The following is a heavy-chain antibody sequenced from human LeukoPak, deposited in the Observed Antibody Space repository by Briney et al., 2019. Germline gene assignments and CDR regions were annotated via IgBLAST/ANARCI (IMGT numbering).Heavy chain of an antibody. J-gene: IGHJ4*02. CDR3: ARDRYCSGGSCYVSFGY. CDR2: IKQEGSEK. CDR1: GFTFSSYW. Sequence: PGGSLRLSCAAPGFTFSSYWMSWVRQAPGKGLEWVANIKQEGSEKYYVDSVKGRFTISRDNAKNSLYLQMNSLRAEDTAVYYCARDRYCSGGSCYVSFGYWGQGTLVTVSS. V-gene: IGHV3-7*01. D-gene: IGHD2-15*01.